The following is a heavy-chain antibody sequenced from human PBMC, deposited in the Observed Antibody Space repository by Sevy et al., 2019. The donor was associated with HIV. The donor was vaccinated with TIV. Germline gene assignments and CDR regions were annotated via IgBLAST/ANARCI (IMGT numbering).Heavy chain of an antibody. CDR1: RFILNNHW. CDR3: ARLSGSYYY. D-gene: IGHD1-26*01. CDR2: IKEDGSEK. J-gene: IGHJ4*02. Sequence: GGSLRLSCAASRFILNNHWMSWVRQAPGKGLEWVANIKEDGSEKNYVESVRGRFTISRDNAKNSLDLQMSSLRAEDTAVYYCARLSGSYYYWGQGTLVTVSS. V-gene: IGHV3-7*01.